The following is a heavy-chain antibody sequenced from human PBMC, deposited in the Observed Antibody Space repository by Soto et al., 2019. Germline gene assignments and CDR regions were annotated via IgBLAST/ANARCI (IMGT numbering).Heavy chain of an antibody. CDR2: ISYDGSNK. D-gene: IGHD4-17*01. Sequence: GGSLRLSCAASGFTFSSYAMHWVRQAPGKGLEWVAVISYDGSNKYYADSVKGRFTISRDNSKNTLYLQMNSLRAEDTAVYYSATDHPGDGAFDIWGQGTMVTVSS. CDR1: GFTFSSYA. V-gene: IGHV3-30-3*01. J-gene: IGHJ3*02. CDR3: ATDHPGDGAFDI.